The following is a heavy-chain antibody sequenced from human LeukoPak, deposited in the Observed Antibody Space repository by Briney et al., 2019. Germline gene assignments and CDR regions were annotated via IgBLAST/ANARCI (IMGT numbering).Heavy chain of an antibody. CDR3: ARDGFSSSWYGRALDY. J-gene: IGHJ4*02. V-gene: IGHV3-73*01. CDR2: IRSKANSYAT. Sequence: PGGSLRLSCAASGFTFSDSTMHWVRQASGKGLEWVGRIRSKANSYATAYAASVKGRFTLPRDDSKNTAYLQMNSLRAEDTAVYYCARDGFSSSWYGRALDYWGQGTLATVSS. CDR1: GFTFSDST. D-gene: IGHD6-13*01.